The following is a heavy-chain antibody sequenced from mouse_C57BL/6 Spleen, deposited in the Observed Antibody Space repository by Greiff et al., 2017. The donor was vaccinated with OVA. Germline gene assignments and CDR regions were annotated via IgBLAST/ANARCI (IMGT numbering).Heavy chain of an antibody. CDR3: ARRRRNWDFDY. CDR1: GFTFSDYG. Sequence: EVQLVESGGGLVKPGGSLKLSCAASGFTFSDYGMHWVRQAPETGLEWVAYISSGSSTIYYADTVKGRFTISRDNAKNTLFLQMTSLRSEDTAMYYCARRRRNWDFDYWGQGTTLTVSS. D-gene: IGHD4-1*01. V-gene: IGHV5-17*01. J-gene: IGHJ2*01. CDR2: ISSGSSTI.